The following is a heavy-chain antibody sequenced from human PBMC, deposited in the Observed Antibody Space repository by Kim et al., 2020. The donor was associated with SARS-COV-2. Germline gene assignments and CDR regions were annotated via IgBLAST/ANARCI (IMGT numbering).Heavy chain of an antibody. D-gene: IGHD7-27*01. Sequence: SETLSLTCTVSGGSISSSSYYWGWIRQPPGKGLEWIGSIYYSGSTYYNPSLKSRVTISVDTSKNQFSLKLSSVTAADTAVYYCARDGETGELALDWYFDLWGRGTLVTVSS. CDR3: ARDGETGELALDWYFDL. CDR2: IYYSGST. CDR1: GGSISSSSYY. V-gene: IGHV4-39*07. J-gene: IGHJ2*01.